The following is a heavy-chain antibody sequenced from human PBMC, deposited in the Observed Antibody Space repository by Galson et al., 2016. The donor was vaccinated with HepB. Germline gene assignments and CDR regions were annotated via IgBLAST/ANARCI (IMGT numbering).Heavy chain of an antibody. CDR2: VFHTGST. Sequence: SETLSLTCIVSGDSINSSDYYWGWIRQPPGKGLEWIADVFHTGSTYYNPSLKSRVTISADTSRNQFSLRLRSVTAADTAVYFCASRYTATAAYYFDPWGREPWSPSPQ. CDR3: ASRYTATAAYYFDP. CDR1: GDSINSSDYY. J-gene: IGHJ5*02. V-gene: IGHV4-39*01. D-gene: IGHD6-25*01.